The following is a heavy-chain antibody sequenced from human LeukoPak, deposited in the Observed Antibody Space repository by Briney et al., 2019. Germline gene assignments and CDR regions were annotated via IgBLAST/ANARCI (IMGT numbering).Heavy chain of an antibody. CDR2: ISSSSSYI. Sequence: PGGSLRLSCAASGFTFSDYYMSWIRQAPGKGLEWVSSISSSSSYIYYADSVKGRFTISRDNAKNSLYLQMNSLRAEDTAVYYCARRGGGIAAAGTVDYWGQGTLVTVSS. CDR1: GFTFSDYY. V-gene: IGHV3-11*06. D-gene: IGHD6-13*01. CDR3: ARRGGGIAAAGTVDY. J-gene: IGHJ4*02.